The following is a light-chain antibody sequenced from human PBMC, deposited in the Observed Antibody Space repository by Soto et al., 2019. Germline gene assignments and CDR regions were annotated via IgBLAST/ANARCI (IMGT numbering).Light chain of an antibody. CDR3: QQYGNSPIT. CDR2: DAS. J-gene: IGKJ5*01. CDR1: QSISSW. Sequence: DIHMTQSPSTVSASVLDIVTITFLASQSISSWLAWYQQKPGKAPKLLIYDASSLESGVPSRFSGSGSGTEFTLTISRLEPEDFVVYYCQQYGNSPITFGQGTRLEI. V-gene: IGKV1-5*01.